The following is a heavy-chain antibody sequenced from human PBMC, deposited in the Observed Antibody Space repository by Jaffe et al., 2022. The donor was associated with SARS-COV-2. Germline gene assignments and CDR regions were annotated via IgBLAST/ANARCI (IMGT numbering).Heavy chain of an antibody. CDR1: GGSISSYY. CDR2: IYYSGST. D-gene: IGHD1-26*01. CDR3: ARVEEWEPGGYFDY. V-gene: IGHV4-59*01. Sequence: QVQLQESGPGLVKPSETLSLTCTVSGGSISSYYWSWIRQPPGKGLEWIGYIYYSGSTNYNPSLKSRVTISVDTSKNQFSLKLSSVTAADTAVYYCARVEEWEPGGYFDYWGQGTLVTVSS. J-gene: IGHJ4*02.